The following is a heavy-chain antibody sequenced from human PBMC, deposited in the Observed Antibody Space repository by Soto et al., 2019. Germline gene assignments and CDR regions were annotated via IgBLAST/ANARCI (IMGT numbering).Heavy chain of an antibody. CDR1: GFTLSSYA. CDR3: AKGYSTSSRCEKSNPFRVKYYYNSMDG. Sequence: EVHLLESGGGLVQPGGSLRLSCAASGFTLSSYAMTWVRQAPGKGLEWVSGISASGGSTYYADSVKGRFTICRDSSKKTLYLQMISLRAEDTAVYHCAKGYSTSSRCEKSNPFRVKYYYNSMDGWGQGTTVTVSS. CDR2: ISASGGST. V-gene: IGHV3-23*01. D-gene: IGHD2-2*01. J-gene: IGHJ6*02.